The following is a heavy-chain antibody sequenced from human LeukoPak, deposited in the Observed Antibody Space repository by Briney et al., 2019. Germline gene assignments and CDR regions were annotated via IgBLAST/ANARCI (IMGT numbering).Heavy chain of an antibody. CDR3: ARGYGSFGPHFDP. J-gene: IGHJ5*02. CDR2: IYYSGST. Sequence: SETLSLTCTVSGGSISNGGYYWSWIRQHPGKGLEGIGYIYYSGSTYYNPSLKSRVTISVDTSKNQFSLKLSSVTAADAAVYYCARGYGSFGPHFDPWGQGTLVTVSS. CDR1: GGSISNGGYY. V-gene: IGHV4-31*03. D-gene: IGHD3-10*01.